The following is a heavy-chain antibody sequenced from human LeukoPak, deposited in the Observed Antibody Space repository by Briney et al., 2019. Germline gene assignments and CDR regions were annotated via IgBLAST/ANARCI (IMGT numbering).Heavy chain of an antibody. D-gene: IGHD6-19*01. CDR2: INPNSGGT. CDR1: GYTFTGYY. V-gene: IGHV1-2*02. Sequence: GASVKVSCKASGYTFTGYYMHWVRQAPGQGLEWMGWINPNSGGTNYAQKFQGRVTMTRDTSISTAYMELSRLRSDDTAVYYCARDHTAVAGRPYYYYYYMDVWGKGTTVTISS. J-gene: IGHJ6*03. CDR3: ARDHTAVAGRPYYYYYYMDV.